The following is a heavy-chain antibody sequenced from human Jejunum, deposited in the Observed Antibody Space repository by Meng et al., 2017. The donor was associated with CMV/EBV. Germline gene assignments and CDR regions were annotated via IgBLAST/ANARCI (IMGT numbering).Heavy chain of an antibody. J-gene: IGHJ3*01. D-gene: IGHD3-3*01. CDR1: TLSSYE. Sequence: TLSSYEMNWVRQAPGKGLEWVSYIHNSGSVIYYAESVKGRFTISRDNAKNSLYLQMNSLRAEDTAVYYCVRDGYDLRSGNHDAYDVWGRGTMVTVSS. V-gene: IGHV3-48*03. CDR3: VRDGYDLRSGNHDAYDV. CDR2: IHNSGSVI.